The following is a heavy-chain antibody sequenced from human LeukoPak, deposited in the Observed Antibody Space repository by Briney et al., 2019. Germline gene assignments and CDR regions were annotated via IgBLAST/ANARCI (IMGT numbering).Heavy chain of an antibody. Sequence: GGSLRLSCAVSGFTFSSYAMSWVRQAPGKGLEWVSGISGSGGSTYYADSVKGRFTISRDNSKNTLYLQMNSLRAEDTAVYYYAKEFDSYYYIDVWGKGTTVTVSS. CDR3: AKEFDSYYYIDV. CDR1: GFTFSSYA. CDR2: ISGSGGST. J-gene: IGHJ6*03. D-gene: IGHD3-10*01. V-gene: IGHV3-23*01.